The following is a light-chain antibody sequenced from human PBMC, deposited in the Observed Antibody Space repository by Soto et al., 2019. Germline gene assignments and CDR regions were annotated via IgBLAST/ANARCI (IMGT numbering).Light chain of an antibody. CDR3: QVWDGSSDHFV. Sequence: SYELTQPPSVSVAPGQTAWITCVGNNIGNKSVHWYQQKPGQAPVLVVYDDSERPSGIPERFSGSNSGNTATLTISRVEAGDEADYYCQVWDGSSDHFVFGTGTKLTVL. J-gene: IGLJ1*01. V-gene: IGLV3-21*02. CDR2: DDS. CDR1: NIGNKS.